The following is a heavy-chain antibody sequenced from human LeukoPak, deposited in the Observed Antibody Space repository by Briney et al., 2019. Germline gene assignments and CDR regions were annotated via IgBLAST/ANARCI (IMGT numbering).Heavy chain of an antibody. Sequence: SVKVSCKASGGTFSSYAISWVRQAPGQGLEWMGRIIPIFSIGDYAQKFQGRVTITEDKSTSTAYMELSSLRSEDTAVYYCARDQPPPYSYGTRDAFDIWGQGTMVTVSS. D-gene: IGHD5-18*01. CDR1: GGTFSSYA. J-gene: IGHJ3*02. CDR2: IIPIFSIG. CDR3: ARDQPPPYSYGTRDAFDI. V-gene: IGHV1-69*04.